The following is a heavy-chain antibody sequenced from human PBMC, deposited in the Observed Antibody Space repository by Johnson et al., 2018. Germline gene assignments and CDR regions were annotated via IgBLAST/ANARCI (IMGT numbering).Heavy chain of an antibody. V-gene: IGHV3-21*04. CDR3: AKPLLSGYAYYYYGMDV. CDR1: GFTFSSYS. J-gene: IGHJ6*02. Sequence: VQLVQSGGGLVKXGGSLRLSCAASGFTFSSYSMNWVRQAPGKGLEWVSSISSSSSYIYYADSVKGRFTITRDNAKNSLYLQMNSLRVEDTALYYCAKPLLSGYAYYYYGMDVWGQGTTVTVSS. D-gene: IGHD5-12*01. CDR2: ISSSSSYI.